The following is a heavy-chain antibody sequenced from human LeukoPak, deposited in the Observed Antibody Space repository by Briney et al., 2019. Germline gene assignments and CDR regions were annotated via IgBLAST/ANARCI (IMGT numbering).Heavy chain of an antibody. D-gene: IGHD2-2*01. CDR2: ISSSSSTI. CDR1: GFTFSSYS. V-gene: IGHV3-48*01. J-gene: IGHJ4*02. Sequence: PGGYLRLSCAASGFTFSSYSMNWVRQAPGKGLEWVSYISSSSSTIYYADSVKGRFTISRDNAKNSLYLQMNSLRAEDTAVYYCAKEPPIVVVPAAFDYWGQGTLVTVSS. CDR3: AKEPPIVVVPAAFDY.